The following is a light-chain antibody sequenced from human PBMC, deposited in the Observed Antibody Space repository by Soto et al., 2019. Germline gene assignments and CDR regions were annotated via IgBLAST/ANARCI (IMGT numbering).Light chain of an antibody. CDR2: DDS. CDR1: NIGSKS. CDR3: QVWDNSNERHV. Sequence: SYELTQPPSVSVAPGQTASITCGGNNIGSKSVHWYQLKPGQAPVLVVSDDSDRPSGIPDRFSGSNSGNTATLTVSRVEAGDEADYYCQVWDNSNERHVLGTGTKLTVL. V-gene: IGLV3-21*02. J-gene: IGLJ1*01.